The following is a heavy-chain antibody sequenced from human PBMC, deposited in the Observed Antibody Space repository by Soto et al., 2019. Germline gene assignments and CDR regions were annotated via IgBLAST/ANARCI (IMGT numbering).Heavy chain of an antibody. D-gene: IGHD4-17*01. CDR3: ARLPWADYGGIFDP. J-gene: IGHJ5*02. CDR2: VHYSGIT. V-gene: IGHV4-61*01. Sequence: SETLSLTCTVSGGSISSSSFHWSWIRHPPGKKLEWIGNVHYSGITNYNPPLKSRVTISVDTSKNQFSLKLYSVTPADTAMYYCARLPWADYGGIFDPWGQGTLVTVSS. CDR1: GGSISSSSFH.